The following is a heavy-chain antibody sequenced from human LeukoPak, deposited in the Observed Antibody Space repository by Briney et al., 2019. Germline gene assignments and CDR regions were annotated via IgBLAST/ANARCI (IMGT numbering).Heavy chain of an antibody. CDR3: AKRGVVIRVILVGFHKEAYYFDS. CDR1: GITLSNYG. CDR2: ISGSGGRT. D-gene: IGHD3-22*01. Sequence: GGSLRLSCAVSGITLSNYGMSWVRQAPGKGLEWVAGISGSGGRTNYAASVKGRFTISRDNPKNTLYLQINSLRPEDTAVYFCAKRGVVIRVILVGFHKEAYYFDSWGQGALVTVSS. V-gene: IGHV3-23*01. J-gene: IGHJ4*02.